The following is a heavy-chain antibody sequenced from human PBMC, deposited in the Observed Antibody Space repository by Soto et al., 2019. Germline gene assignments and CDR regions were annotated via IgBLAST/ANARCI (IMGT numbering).Heavy chain of an antibody. Sequence: SETLSLTCTVSGGSISSYYWSWVRQPPGKGLEWIGYIYYSGSTNYNPSLKSRVTISVDTSKNQFSLKLSSVTAADTAVYYCARDPGTYDRRFEYWGQGTQVTVSS. D-gene: IGHD3-10*01. CDR1: GGSISSYY. CDR3: ARDPGTYDRRFEY. CDR2: IYYSGST. J-gene: IGHJ4*02. V-gene: IGHV4-59*01.